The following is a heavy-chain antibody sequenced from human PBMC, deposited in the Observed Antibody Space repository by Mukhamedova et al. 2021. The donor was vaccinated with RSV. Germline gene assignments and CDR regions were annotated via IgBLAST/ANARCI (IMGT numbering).Heavy chain of an antibody. V-gene: IGHV1-69*01. CDR3: ARRTGDYFFDS. Sequence: EYMGGIIPMFGRTDYPQKLQDRVTITADDYITTAYMELSSLRSEDTAVYFCARRTGDYFFDSWGQGTLVIVSA. J-gene: IGHJ4*02. D-gene: IGHD3-10*01. CDR2: IIPMFGRT.